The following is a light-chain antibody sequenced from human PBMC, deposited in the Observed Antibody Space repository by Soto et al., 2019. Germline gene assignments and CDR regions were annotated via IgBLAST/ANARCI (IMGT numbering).Light chain of an antibody. CDR1: QGVSSY. Sequence: MTQYPKSVYLSVGGRVTITCRVSQGVSSYLAWYRQKPGQAPRLLIYDVSSWATGIPSRFSGSLSGTEFTLTVSSLQPYGCAAYYCHECNSSAPWTFGQGTKVDIK. V-gene: IGKV3D-15*01. J-gene: IGKJ1*01. CDR3: HECNSSAPWT. CDR2: DVS.